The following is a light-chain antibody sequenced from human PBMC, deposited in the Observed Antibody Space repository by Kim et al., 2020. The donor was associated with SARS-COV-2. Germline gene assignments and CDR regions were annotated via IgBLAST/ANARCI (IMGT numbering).Light chain of an antibody. CDR1: QDISSN. Sequence: AAAGDRVTIPCRASQDISSNLAWDQQKPGQVPKLLIYAASTLQSGVPSSFSGSGSGTDFTLTISNLQPEDYATYFCQQVNSFPLTFGGGTKVDIK. V-gene: IGKV1-9*01. J-gene: IGKJ4*01. CDR3: QQVNSFPLT. CDR2: AAS.